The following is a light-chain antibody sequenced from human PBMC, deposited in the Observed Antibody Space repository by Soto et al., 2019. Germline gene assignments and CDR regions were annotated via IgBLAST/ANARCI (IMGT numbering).Light chain of an antibody. V-gene: IGKV3-15*01. CDR3: QQYDNWPPMYT. Sequence: EILMTQSPATLSVSPGERATLSGRASQNIRSNLAWYQHKPGQAPRLLMYGASTRATNIPARFSGSGSGTEFTLTISSLQSEDFAVYYCQQYDNWPPMYTFGQGTKVDIK. CDR2: GAS. J-gene: IGKJ2*01. CDR1: QNIRSN.